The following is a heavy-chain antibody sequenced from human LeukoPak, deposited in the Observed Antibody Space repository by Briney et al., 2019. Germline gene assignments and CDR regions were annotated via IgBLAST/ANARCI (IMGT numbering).Heavy chain of an antibody. CDR3: AREAGGAVAGTPDY. D-gene: IGHD6-19*01. Sequence: ASVKVSCKASGYTFTSYDINWVRQATGQGLEWMGWMNPNSGNTGYAQKFQGRVTMTRNTSISTAYMELSSLRSEDTAVYCCAREAGGAVAGTPDYWGQGTLVTVSS. J-gene: IGHJ4*02. CDR1: GYTFTSYD. CDR2: MNPNSGNT. V-gene: IGHV1-8*01.